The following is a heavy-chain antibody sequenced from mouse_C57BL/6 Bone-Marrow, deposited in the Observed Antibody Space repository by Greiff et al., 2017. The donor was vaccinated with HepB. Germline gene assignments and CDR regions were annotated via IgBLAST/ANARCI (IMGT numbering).Heavy chain of an antibody. Sequence: VKLVESGPELVKPGASVKISCKASGYAFSSSWMNWVKQRPGKGLEWIGRIYPGDGDTNYNGKFKGKATLTADKSSSTAYMQLSSLTSEDSAVYFCARGGLSGPWFAYWGQGTLVTVSA. CDR1: GYAFSSSW. D-gene: IGHD3-3*01. J-gene: IGHJ3*01. CDR2: IYPGDGDT. CDR3: ARGGLSGPWFAY. V-gene: IGHV1-82*01.